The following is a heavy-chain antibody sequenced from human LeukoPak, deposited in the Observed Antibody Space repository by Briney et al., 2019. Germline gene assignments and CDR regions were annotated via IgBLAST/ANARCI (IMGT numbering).Heavy chain of an antibody. CDR3: ARDWGGSLHP. J-gene: IGHJ5*02. CDR2: IYYSGST. Sequence: SETLSLTCTVSGGSISSSSYYWGWIRQPPGKGLEWIGSIYYSGSTYYNPSLKSRVTISVDTSKNQFSLKLSSVTAADTAVYYCARDWGGSLHPWDQGTLVTVSS. D-gene: IGHD1-26*01. V-gene: IGHV4-39*07. CDR1: GGSISSSSYY.